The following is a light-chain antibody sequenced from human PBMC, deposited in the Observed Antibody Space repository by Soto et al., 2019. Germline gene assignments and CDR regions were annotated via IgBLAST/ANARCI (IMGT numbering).Light chain of an antibody. CDR3: QQRAKWPSLT. V-gene: IGKV3-11*01. CDR2: GAS. J-gene: IGKJ4*01. CDR1: HGVGRY. Sequence: IVLTLSPAPLSLAPGERATLSCRASHGVGRYFAWYQQKPGQAPRLLIYGASNRATGIPARFSGSGSGTDFTLTINSLEPEDFAVYYCQQRAKWPSLTFGGGTKVDI.